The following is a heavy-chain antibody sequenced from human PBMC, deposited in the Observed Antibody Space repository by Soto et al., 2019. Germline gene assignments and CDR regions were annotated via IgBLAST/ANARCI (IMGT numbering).Heavy chain of an antibody. CDR1: GGSISHYY. CDR2: IYYSGSA. Sequence: QVQLQESGPGLVKPSETLSLTCTVSGGSISHYYWSWIRQPPGKGLEWIGYIYYSGSANYNPSLSSRVSISVDTSTHQFSRSLSSVTAADTAVYFCARGGSSWSGAWYFDLWGRGTLVTVSS. CDR3: ARGGSSWSGAWYFDL. D-gene: IGHD6-13*01. J-gene: IGHJ2*01. V-gene: IGHV4-59*01.